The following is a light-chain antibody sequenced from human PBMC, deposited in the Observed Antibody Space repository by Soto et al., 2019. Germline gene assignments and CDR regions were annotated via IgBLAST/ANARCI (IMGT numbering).Light chain of an antibody. CDR2: NTS. CDR3: QQYSSYQGT. Sequence: EIVLTQSLCTLSSSLEDRATITCRASQSVSCCVAWYQQTPGKPPKLLIYNTSSLDAGIAAKFSGSGSGTEFTLTISSLQPDDFATYYCQQYSSYQGTFGQGTKVDIK. CDR1: QSVSCC. J-gene: IGKJ1*01. V-gene: IGKV1-5*01.